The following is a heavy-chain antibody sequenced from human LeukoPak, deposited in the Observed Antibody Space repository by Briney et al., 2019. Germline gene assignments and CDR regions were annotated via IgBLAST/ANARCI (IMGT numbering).Heavy chain of an antibody. J-gene: IGHJ4*02. Sequence: PGGSLRLSCAASGFTFSNYGMHWVRQAPGKGLEWVAFTRFDGSIKYYADSVKGRFTISRDNSKNTLYLQMSSLRAEDTAVFYCAKAPIQGDTAFDYGGQGPPVTVSS. V-gene: IGHV3-30*02. CDR1: GFTFSNYG. D-gene: IGHD5-18*01. CDR3: AKAPIQGDTAFDY. CDR2: TRFDGSIK.